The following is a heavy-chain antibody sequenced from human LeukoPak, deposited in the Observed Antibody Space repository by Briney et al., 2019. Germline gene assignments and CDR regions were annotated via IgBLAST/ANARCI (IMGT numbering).Heavy chain of an antibody. J-gene: IGHJ4*02. V-gene: IGHV1-69*05. D-gene: IGHD3-22*01. Sequence: SVKVSCKASGGTFSSYAISWVRQAPGQGLEWMGGIIPIFGTANYAQKFQGRVTITTDESTSTAYMELSSLRSEDTAVYYCAYDSGGYYYRPYYFDYWGQGTLVTVSS. CDR2: IIPIFGTA. CDR1: GGTFSSYA. CDR3: AYDSGGYYYRPYYFDY.